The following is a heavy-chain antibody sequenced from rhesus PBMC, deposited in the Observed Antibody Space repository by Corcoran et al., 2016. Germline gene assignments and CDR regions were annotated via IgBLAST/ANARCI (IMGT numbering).Heavy chain of an antibody. Sequence: QVQLQESGPGLVKPSETLSLTCAVSGGSISGYYYWSWLRQPPGKGLDWIGSIYGRGGSNYLNPSLRRRVNLSVDTSKSQFARKLSSVTAADTAVDYGARGAGTRAFDYWGQGVLVTGSS. CDR3: ARGAGTRAFDY. CDR1: GGSISGYYY. D-gene: IGHD1-1*01. CDR2: IYGRGGSN. V-gene: IGHV4S14*01. J-gene: IGHJ4*01.